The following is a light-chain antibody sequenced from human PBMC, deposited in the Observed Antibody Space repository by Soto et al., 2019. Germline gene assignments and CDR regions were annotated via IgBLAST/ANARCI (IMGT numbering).Light chain of an antibody. Sequence: ALTQPRSVSVSPGQSLTISCTGTSSDVGGYNYVSWYQQYPGKVPKLMIYDVTKRPSGVPDRFSGSKSGNTASLTISGLQAEDEADYYCCSHAGSYTYVFGTGTKVTVL. CDR1: SSDVGGYNY. CDR3: CSHAGSYTYV. CDR2: DVT. J-gene: IGLJ1*01. V-gene: IGLV2-11*01.